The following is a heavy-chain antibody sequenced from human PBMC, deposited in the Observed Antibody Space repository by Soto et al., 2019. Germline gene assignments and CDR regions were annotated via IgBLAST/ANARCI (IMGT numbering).Heavy chain of an antibody. V-gene: IGHV3-30*18. CDR1: GFTFSSYG. Sequence: GGSLRLSCAASGFTFSSYGMHWVRQAPGKGLEWVAVISYDGSNKYYADSVKGRFTISRDNSKNTLYLQMNSLRAEDTAVYYCAKDLSLGAYSSGYFIDYWGQGTLVTVSS. CDR2: ISYDGSNK. J-gene: IGHJ4*02. CDR3: AKDLSLGAYSSGYFIDY. D-gene: IGHD3-22*01.